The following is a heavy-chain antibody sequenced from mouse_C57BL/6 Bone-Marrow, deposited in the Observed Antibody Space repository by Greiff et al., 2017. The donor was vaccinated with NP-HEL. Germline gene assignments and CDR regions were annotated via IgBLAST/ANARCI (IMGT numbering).Heavy chain of an antibody. Sequence: QVQLQQPGAELVKPGASVKLSCKASGYTFTSYWMQWVKRRPGQGLEWIGEIDPSDSYTNYNQKFKGKATLTVDTSSSTAYMQLSSLTSEDSAVYYCAREEAWFAYWGQGTLVTVSA. J-gene: IGHJ3*01. CDR2: IDPSDSYT. V-gene: IGHV1-50*01. CDR3: AREEAWFAY. CDR1: GYTFTSYW.